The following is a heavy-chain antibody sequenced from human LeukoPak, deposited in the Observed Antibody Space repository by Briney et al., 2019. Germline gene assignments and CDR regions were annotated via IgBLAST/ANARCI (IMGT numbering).Heavy chain of an antibody. V-gene: IGHV1-2*02. CDR3: ARGGWITIFGVAPNY. CDR2: INPNSGGT. J-gene: IGHJ4*02. D-gene: IGHD3-3*01. Sequence: ASVKVSSKASGYTFTGYYMHWVRQAPGQGLEWMGWINPNSGGTNYAQKFQGRVTMTRDTSISTAYMELSRLRSDDTAVYYCARGGWITIFGVAPNYWGQGTLVTVSS. CDR1: GYTFTGYY.